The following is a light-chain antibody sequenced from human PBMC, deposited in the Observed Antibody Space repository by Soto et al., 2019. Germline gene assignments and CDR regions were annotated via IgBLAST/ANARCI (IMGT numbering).Light chain of an antibody. CDR1: QSIVTY. CDR3: QQSYSPPPRT. V-gene: IGKV1-39*01. CDR2: AAS. Sequence: DIQMTPSPSSLSSSVGDRDTITSRASQSIVTYLNWYLQKPGKAPKLLIYAASNLQSVVPSRFNGSGSGTDVTLTIGSQQPEDLGPYCCQQSYSPPPRTCGQGPKVEIK. J-gene: IGKJ1*01.